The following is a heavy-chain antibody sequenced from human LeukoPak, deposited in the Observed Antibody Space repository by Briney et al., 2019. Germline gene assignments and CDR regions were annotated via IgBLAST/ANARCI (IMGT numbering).Heavy chain of an antibody. V-gene: IGHV1-2*02. CDR2: INPNSGGT. CDR3: ARAAYSNYPLPHYYFDY. D-gene: IGHD4-4*01. CDR1: GYTFTGYY. J-gene: IGHJ4*02. Sequence: GASVKVSCKASGYTFTGYYMHWVRQAPGQGLEWMGWINPNSGGTNYAQKFQGRVTMTRDTSISTAYMELSRLRSDDTAVYYCARAAYSNYPLPHYYFDYWGQGTLVTVSS.